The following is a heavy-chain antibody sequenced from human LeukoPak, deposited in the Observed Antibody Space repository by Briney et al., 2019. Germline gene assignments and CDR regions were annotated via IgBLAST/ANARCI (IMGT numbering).Heavy chain of an antibody. J-gene: IGHJ4*02. CDR1: GFTFSSYE. CDR3: ARLPSEGGWYDFDY. D-gene: IGHD6-19*01. CDR2: ISSSGSTI. V-gene: IGHV3-48*03. Sequence: GGSLRLSCAASGFTFSSYEMNWVRQAPGKGLEWVSYISSSGSTIYYADSVKGRFTISRGNAKNSLYLQMNSLRAEDTAVYYCARLPSEGGWYDFDYWGQGTLVTASS.